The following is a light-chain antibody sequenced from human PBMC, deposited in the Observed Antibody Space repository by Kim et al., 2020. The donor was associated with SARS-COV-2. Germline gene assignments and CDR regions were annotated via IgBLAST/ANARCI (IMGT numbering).Light chain of an antibody. CDR2: SSN. J-gene: IGLJ3*02. Sequence: ELTQPPSASGTPGQRVTISCSGSSSNIGGNTVNWYQRLPGTAPKLLIYSSNERPSGVPDRFSGSQSGTSASLAISGLQSEDEADYYCATWDDSLNGRVFGGGTKVTVL. CDR3: ATWDDSLNGRV. V-gene: IGLV1-44*01. CDR1: SSNIGGNT.